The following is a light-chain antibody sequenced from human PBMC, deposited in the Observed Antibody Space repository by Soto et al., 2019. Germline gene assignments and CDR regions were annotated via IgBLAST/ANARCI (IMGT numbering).Light chain of an antibody. CDR3: QKYNSAPLIT. CDR2: AAS. CDR1: QGISNY. Sequence: DIQITHSPSSLYESVGDRVNITCRASQGISNYLAWYQQKPGKVPKLLIYAASTLQSGVPSRFSGSGSGTEFTLTISSLQPEDVATYYCQKYNSAPLITFGQGTRREIK. J-gene: IGKJ5*01. V-gene: IGKV1-27*01.